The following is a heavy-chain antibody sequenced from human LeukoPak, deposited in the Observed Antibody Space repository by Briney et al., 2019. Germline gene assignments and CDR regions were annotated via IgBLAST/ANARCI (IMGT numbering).Heavy chain of an antibody. CDR1: GFTFSSYA. CDR2: ISGSGGST. Sequence: GGSLGLSCAASGFTFSSYATSWVRQAPGKGLEWVSAISGSGGSTYYADSVKGRFTISRDNSKNTLYLQMNSLRAEDTAVYYCAKEAWLTGWNYYFDYWGQGTLVTVSS. D-gene: IGHD5-12*01. V-gene: IGHV3-23*01. CDR3: AKEAWLTGWNYYFDY. J-gene: IGHJ4*02.